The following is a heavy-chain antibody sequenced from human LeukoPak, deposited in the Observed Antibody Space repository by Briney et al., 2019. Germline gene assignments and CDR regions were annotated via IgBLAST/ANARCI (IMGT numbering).Heavy chain of an antibody. Sequence: PSETLSLTCAVYGGSFSRYSWSWVRQPPGKGLEWIGESNHSGSSRYSPSLKSRVTMSLDTSKNQFSLKLSSVTAADTAVYYCARDSDDLYGMDVWGQGTTVTVSS. CDR2: SNHSGSS. V-gene: IGHV4-34*09. CDR3: ARDSDDLYGMDV. CDR1: GGSFSRYS. J-gene: IGHJ6*02. D-gene: IGHD2-21*02.